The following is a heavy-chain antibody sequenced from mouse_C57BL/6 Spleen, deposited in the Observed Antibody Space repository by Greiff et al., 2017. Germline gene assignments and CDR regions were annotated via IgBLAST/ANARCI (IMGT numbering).Heavy chain of an antibody. V-gene: IGHV1-15*01. CDR1: GYTFTDYE. CDR2: IDPETGGT. D-gene: IGHD2-4*01. Sequence: QVQLKQSGAELVRPGASVTLSCKASGYTFTDYEMHWVKQTPVHGLEWIGAIDPETGGTAYNQKFKGKAILTADKSSSTAYMELRSLTSEDSAVYYCTRRNDYDEDFDYWGQGTTLTVSS. J-gene: IGHJ2*01. CDR3: TRRNDYDEDFDY.